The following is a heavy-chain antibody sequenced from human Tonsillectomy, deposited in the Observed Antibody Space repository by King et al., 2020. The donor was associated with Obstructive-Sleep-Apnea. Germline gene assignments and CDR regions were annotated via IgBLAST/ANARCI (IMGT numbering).Heavy chain of an antibody. V-gene: IGHV4-34*01. CDR2: INHSGST. CDR1: GGSFSGYY. Sequence: VQLQQWGAGLLKPSETLSLTCAVYGGSFSGYYWSWIRQPPGKGLEWIGEINHSGSTKYTPSLKMRVTIALDTSKNQFSLKLSSVTAADTAVYYCARKDDYWGQGTLVTVSS. J-gene: IGHJ4*02. CDR3: ARKDDY.